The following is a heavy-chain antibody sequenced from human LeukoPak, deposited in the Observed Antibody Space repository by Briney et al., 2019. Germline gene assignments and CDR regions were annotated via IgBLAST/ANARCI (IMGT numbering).Heavy chain of an antibody. D-gene: IGHD2-8*01. V-gene: IGHV1-2*02. Sequence: GASVTVSCKSSGYSFTGYYIQWIRQAPGQGLEWMGWINPDTGNINYAQQFQGRVTSTRDTSITTVYMELSSLTSDDTAIYFCARRTPQYCTSSACYADHWGQGTLITVSS. CDR2: INPDTGNI. J-gene: IGHJ4*02. CDR3: ARRTPQYCTSSACYADH. CDR1: GYSFTGYY.